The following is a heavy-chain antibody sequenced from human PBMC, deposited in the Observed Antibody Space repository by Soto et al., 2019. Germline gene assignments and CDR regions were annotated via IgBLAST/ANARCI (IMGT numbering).Heavy chain of an antibody. Sequence: QVQLVQSGAEVKKPGSSVKVSCKASGGTFSSYAISWVRQAPGQGLEWMGGIIPIFGTANYAQKFQGRVTITADESTSTAYMELSSLRSEDTAVYYCARSDRYSSSWRYNWFDPWGQGTLVTVSS. V-gene: IGHV1-69*12. J-gene: IGHJ5*02. CDR3: ARSDRYSSSWRYNWFDP. D-gene: IGHD6-13*01. CDR1: GGTFSSYA. CDR2: IIPIFGTA.